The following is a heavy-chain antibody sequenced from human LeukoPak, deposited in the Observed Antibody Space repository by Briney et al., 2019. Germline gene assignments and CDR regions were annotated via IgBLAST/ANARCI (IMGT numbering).Heavy chain of an antibody. CDR3: ARVSYSYGYGSPDYYYGMDV. CDR2: IYHSGST. CDR1: GGSISSSNW. V-gene: IGHV4-4*02. J-gene: IGHJ6*04. D-gene: IGHD5-18*01. Sequence: SGTLSLTCAVSGGSISSSNWWSWVRQPPGKGLEWIGEIYHSGSTNYNPSLKSRVTISVDKSKNQFSLKLSSVTAAATAVYYCARVSYSYGYGSPDYYYGMDVWGKGTTVTVSS.